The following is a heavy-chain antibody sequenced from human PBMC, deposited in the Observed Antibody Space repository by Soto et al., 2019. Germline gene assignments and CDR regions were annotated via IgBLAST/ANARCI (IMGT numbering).Heavy chain of an antibody. CDR3: ARDLSGPYPPSSPDY. CDR1: GFTFSSYG. J-gene: IGHJ4*02. CDR2: IWYDGSNK. V-gene: IGHV3-33*01. Sequence: PGGSLRLSCAASGFTFSSYGMHWVRQAPGKGLEWVAVIWYDGSNKYYADSVKGRFTISRDNSKNTLYLQMNSLRAEDTAVYYCARDLSGPYPPSSPDYWGQRTLVTVSS.